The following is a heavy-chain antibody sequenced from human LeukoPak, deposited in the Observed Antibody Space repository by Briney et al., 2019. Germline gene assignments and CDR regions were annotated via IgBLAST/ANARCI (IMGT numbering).Heavy chain of an antibody. D-gene: IGHD5-18*01. Sequence: GGSLRLSCAASGFTFSSYSMNWVRQAPGKGLEWVSSISSSSSYIYYVDSVKGRFTISRDNANNSLFLQIGGLRAEDTAVYYCARARIQLWRTDFDYWGQGTLVTVSS. CDR1: GFTFSSYS. CDR2: ISSSSSYI. CDR3: ARARIQLWRTDFDY. J-gene: IGHJ4*01. V-gene: IGHV3-21*01.